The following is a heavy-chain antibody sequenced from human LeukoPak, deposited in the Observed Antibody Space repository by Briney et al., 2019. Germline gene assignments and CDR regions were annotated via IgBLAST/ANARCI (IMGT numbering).Heavy chain of an antibody. D-gene: IGHD6-19*01. J-gene: IGHJ4*02. CDR2: IYYTGST. CDR3: ARGLTLYYFDY. CDR1: GGSISSYY. V-gene: IGHV4-59*01. Sequence: SETLSLTCTVSGGSISSYYGNWIRQPPGKGVEWIGCIYYTGSTNYNPSLKSRVTISVDTSKNQFSLKLSSVTAADTAVYYCARGLTLYYFDYWGQGTLVTVSS.